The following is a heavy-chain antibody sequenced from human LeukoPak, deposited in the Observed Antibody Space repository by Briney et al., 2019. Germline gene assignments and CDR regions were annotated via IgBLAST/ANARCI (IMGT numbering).Heavy chain of an antibody. J-gene: IGHJ4*02. CDR3: ARVLSGSYHLDY. Sequence: IPSETLSLTCTVSGGSISSHYWSWIRQPPGKGLEWIGYIYYSGSTNYNPSLKSRVTISVDTSKNQFSLKLSSVTAADTAVYYCARVLSGSYHLDYWGQGTLVTVSS. D-gene: IGHD1-26*01. CDR1: GGSISSHY. CDR2: IYYSGST. V-gene: IGHV4-59*11.